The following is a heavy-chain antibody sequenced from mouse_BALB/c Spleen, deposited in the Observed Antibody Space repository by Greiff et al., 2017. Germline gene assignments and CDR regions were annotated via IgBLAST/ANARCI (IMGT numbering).Heavy chain of an antibody. CDR1: GYTFTSYW. CDR2: IAPGSGST. J-gene: IGHJ4*01. D-gene: IGHD1-1*01. Sequence: DLVKPGASVKLSCKASGYTFTSYWINWIKQRPGQGLEWIGRIAPGSGSTYYNEMFKGKATLTVATSSSTAYIQLSSLSSEDSAVYICARRGASYGSSYVGYAMDYGGQGTSVTVSS. V-gene: IGHV1S41*01. CDR3: ARRGASYGSSYVGYAMDY.